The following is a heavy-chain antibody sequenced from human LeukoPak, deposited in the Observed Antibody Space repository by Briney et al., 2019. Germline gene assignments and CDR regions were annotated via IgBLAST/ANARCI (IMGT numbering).Heavy chain of an antibody. CDR1: GFTFSSYS. J-gene: IGHJ4*02. Sequence: GGSLRLSCAASGFTFSSYSMNWVRQAPGKGLEWVSYISSSSSTIYYADSVKGRFTISRDNAKNSLYLQMNSLRAEDTAVYYCARIRYYDFWSGYSAFYFDYWGQGTLVTVSS. V-gene: IGHV3-48*01. D-gene: IGHD3-3*01. CDR2: ISSSSSTI. CDR3: ARIRYYDFWSGYSAFYFDY.